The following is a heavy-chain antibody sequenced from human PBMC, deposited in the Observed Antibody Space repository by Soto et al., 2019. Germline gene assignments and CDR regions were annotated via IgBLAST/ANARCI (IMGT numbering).Heavy chain of an antibody. J-gene: IGHJ4*02. CDR2: ISGSGGST. CDR3: AKDPYDFWSGYHFNYYFDY. Sequence: GGSLRLSCAASGFTFSSYAMSWVRQAPGKGLEWVSAISGSGGSTYYADSVKGRFTISRDNSKNTLYLQMNSLRAEDTAVYYCAKDPYDFWSGYHFNYYFDYWGQGTLVTVSS. D-gene: IGHD3-3*01. V-gene: IGHV3-23*01. CDR1: GFTFSSYA.